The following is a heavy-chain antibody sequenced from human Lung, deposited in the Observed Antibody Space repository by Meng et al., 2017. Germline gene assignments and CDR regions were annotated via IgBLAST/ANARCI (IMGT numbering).Heavy chain of an antibody. CDR2: IHYSGST. CDR3: ARYVFDSSSLYSNWFDP. J-gene: IGHJ5*02. D-gene: IGHD3-22*01. CDR1: GGSISSGTYY. V-gene: IGHV4-31*03. Sequence: QVQLQESGPGLVKPSQTLSLTCTVSGGSISSGTYYWGWIRQLPGKGLEWIAYIHYSGSTYYSPSLKSRVTISVDTSKNQLSLKLSSMTAADTAVYYCARYVFDSSSLYSNWFDPWGQGTLVTVYS.